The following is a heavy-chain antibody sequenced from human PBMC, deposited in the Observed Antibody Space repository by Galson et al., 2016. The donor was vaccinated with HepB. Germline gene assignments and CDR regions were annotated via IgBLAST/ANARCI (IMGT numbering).Heavy chain of an antibody. CDR2: LSGSGDVT. CDR1: GLPFSPYA. D-gene: IGHD3-16*02. V-gene: IGHV3-23*01. J-gene: IGHJ4*02. CDR3: AKSGVCGTHRSPDY. Sequence: SLRLSCAASGLPFSPYAMSWVRQPPGKGLEWVSSLSGSGDVTHHADSVKGRFTISRDNSKNTLYLQMNSPRAEDTALYYCAKSGVCGTHRSPDYWGQGTLVTVSS.